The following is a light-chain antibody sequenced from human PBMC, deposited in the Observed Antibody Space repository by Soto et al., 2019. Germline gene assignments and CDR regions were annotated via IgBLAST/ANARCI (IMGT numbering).Light chain of an antibody. CDR3: QQYSDSPLT. Sequence: DIVMTQSPDSLAVSLGERATINCKSSQSLLCTSNNKYCSSWFQQKPGQPPKLLIYRASTRESGVPDRFSGSGSGTDFTLTISSLQAEDVAVYYCQQYSDSPLTFGGGTKVEI. J-gene: IGKJ4*01. CDR1: QSLLCTSNNKYC. V-gene: IGKV4-1*01. CDR2: RAS.